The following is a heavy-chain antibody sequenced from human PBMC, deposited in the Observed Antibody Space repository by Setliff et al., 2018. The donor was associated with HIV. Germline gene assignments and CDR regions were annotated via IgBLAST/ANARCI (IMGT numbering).Heavy chain of an antibody. D-gene: IGHD2-15*01. CDR2: IFYSGST. CDR3: ARLLVAGMLFDY. V-gene: IGHV4-39*01. J-gene: IGHJ4*03. Sequence: SETLSLTCTVSGGSIISSTYFWGRIRQPPGKGLECIGNIFYSGSTSYNPSLKSRVTMSVDTSKNQFSLKLSSVTAADTAVYYCARLLVAGMLFDYWGQGTMVTVSS. CDR1: GGSIISSTYF.